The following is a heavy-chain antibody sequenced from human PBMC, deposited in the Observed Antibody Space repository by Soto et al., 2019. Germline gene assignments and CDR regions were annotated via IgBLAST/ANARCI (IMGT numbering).Heavy chain of an antibody. CDR1: GGSIRSYY. J-gene: IGHJ6*02. CDR3: ARDTRSSSYGMDV. V-gene: IGHV4-59*12. D-gene: IGHD1-1*01. Sequence: SETLSLTCTVSGGSIRSYYWSWIRKPPGKGLEWIGNIYSSGSPNYNPSLKSRVTISVDTSKYQFSLKLSSVTAADTAVYYCARDTRSSSYGMDVWGQGTTVTVSS. CDR2: IYSSGSP.